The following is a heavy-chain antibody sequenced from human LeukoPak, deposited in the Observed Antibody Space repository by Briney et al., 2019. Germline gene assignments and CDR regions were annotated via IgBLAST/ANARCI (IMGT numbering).Heavy chain of an antibody. CDR1: GSSITSYY. D-gene: IGHD5-24*01. CDR3: ARAADAWLQLT. V-gene: IGHV4-59*08. J-gene: IGHJ4*02. Sequence: KPSETLSLTCTVSGSSITSYYWGWIRQPPGMGLEWVGFFYYGGRANSHTSLKSRGTISVDTSKKQFALSLSSVTAADTAVYYFARAADAWLQLTGGQGTLVTVPS. CDR2: FYYGGRA.